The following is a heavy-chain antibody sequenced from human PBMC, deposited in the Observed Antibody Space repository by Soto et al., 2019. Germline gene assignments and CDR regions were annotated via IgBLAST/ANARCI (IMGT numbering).Heavy chain of an antibody. CDR1: GGTFSSYA. V-gene: IGHV1-69*01. J-gene: IGHJ6*02. D-gene: IGHD3-3*01. CDR3: ARDRRGTIFGVVYYYGLDV. CDR2: IIPIFGTA. Sequence: QVQLVQSGAEVKKPGSSVKVSCKASGGTFSSYAISWVRQAPGQGLEWMGGIIPIFGTANYAQKFQGRVTITADESTRAAYMELSSLRSEDTAVYYCARDRRGTIFGVVYYYGLDVWGQGTTVTVSS.